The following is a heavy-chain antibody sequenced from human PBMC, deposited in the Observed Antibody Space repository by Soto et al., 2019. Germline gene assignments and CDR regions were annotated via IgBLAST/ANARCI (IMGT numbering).Heavy chain of an antibody. CDR2: IYNDGSYT. CDR3: TRGPRPISTGTGAY. CDR1: GFVFKMYW. J-gene: IGHJ4*02. D-gene: IGHD3-10*01. V-gene: IGHV3-74*01. Sequence: EVQLVESGGGLVPPGGSVRLSCAASGFVFKMYWMHWVRQTPGKGLVWISRIYNDGSYTDYADSVKGRFTISSDNVNDTLYLQMTNLRAEDSGRYYCTRGPRPISTGTGAYWGQGTHVTVSS.